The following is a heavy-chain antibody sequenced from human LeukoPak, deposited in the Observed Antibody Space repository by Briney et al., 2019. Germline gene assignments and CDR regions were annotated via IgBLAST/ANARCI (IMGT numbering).Heavy chain of an antibody. Sequence: GGSLRLSCAASGFTFSSYAMSWVRQAPGKGLEWVGRIKSKTDGGTTDYAAPVKGRFTISRDASKNTLYLQMNSLKTEDTAVYYCTTEELVFDYWGQGTLVTVSS. CDR2: IKSKTDGGTT. CDR3: TTEELVFDY. J-gene: IGHJ4*02. CDR1: GFTFSSYA. D-gene: IGHD3-10*01. V-gene: IGHV3-15*01.